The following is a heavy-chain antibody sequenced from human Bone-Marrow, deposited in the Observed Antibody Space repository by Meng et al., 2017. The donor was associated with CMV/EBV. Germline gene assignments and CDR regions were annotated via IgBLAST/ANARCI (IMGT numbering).Heavy chain of an antibody. CDR3: AKEIITGTTAGLDY. V-gene: IGHV3-23*01. Sequence: GGSLRLSCAASGFTFSSYSMNWVRQAPGKGLEWVSTISGSGGTTYYADSVKGRFTISRDNSKNTLYLQMNSLRAEDTAVYYCAKEIITGTTAGLDYWGQGTLVTVSS. CDR1: GFTFSSYS. D-gene: IGHD1-7*01. J-gene: IGHJ4*02. CDR2: ISGSGGTT.